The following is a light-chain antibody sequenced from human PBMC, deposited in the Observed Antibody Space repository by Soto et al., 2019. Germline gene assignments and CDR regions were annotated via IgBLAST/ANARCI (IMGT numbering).Light chain of an antibody. CDR2: GAS. CDR1: QTVSNTY. J-gene: IGKJ4*01. Sequence: EIVLTQFPGALSLSPGERVTLSCRASQTVSNTYLAWYQQKSGQAPKFLIYGASNRATGIPDRFSGSGSVTDFTLTISRLEPEDFAVYYCQQYGALPPTFGGGTKVEIK. CDR3: QQYGALPPT. V-gene: IGKV3-20*01.